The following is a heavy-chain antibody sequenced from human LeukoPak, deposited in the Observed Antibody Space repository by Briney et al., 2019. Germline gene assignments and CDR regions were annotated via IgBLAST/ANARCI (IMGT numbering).Heavy chain of an antibody. V-gene: IGHV3-21*01. CDR2: ISSSSSYI. Sequence: PGGSLRLSCGASGFTFSSYSMNWVRQAPGKGLEWVSSISSSSSYIYYADSVKGRFTISRDNAKNSLYLQMNSLRAEDTAVYYCARARMIAEMDYYYYMDVWGKGTTVTVSS. CDR3: ARARMIAEMDYYYYMDV. CDR1: GFTFSSYS. J-gene: IGHJ6*03. D-gene: IGHD3-22*01.